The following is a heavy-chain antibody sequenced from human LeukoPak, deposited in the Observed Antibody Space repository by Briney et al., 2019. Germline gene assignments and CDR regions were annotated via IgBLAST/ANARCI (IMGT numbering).Heavy chain of an antibody. CDR3: ARERAGTTGGDAFDI. CDR1: GFTFSNYA. V-gene: IGHV3-11*04. J-gene: IGHJ3*02. Sequence: AGGSLRLSCAASGFTFSNYAMSWIRQAPGKGLEWVSYISSSGSTIYYADSVKGRFTISRDNAKNSLYLQMNSLRAEDTAVYYCARERAGTTGGDAFDIWGQGTMVTVSS. D-gene: IGHD1/OR15-1a*01. CDR2: ISSSGSTI.